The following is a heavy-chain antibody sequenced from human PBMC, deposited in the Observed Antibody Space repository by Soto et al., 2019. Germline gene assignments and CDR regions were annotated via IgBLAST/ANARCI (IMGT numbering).Heavy chain of an antibody. J-gene: IGHJ4*02. CDR3: VRDPAFGPVDY. Sequence: EVQLVETGGDLVQPGESLRLSCAASGFAFGRSWMGWVRQAPEKGLEWVAIVKEDGSVELYMDSVDGRFTISRDNAKNSLYLQMNSLRVDDTAVYYCVRDPAFGPVDYWGQGTLVTVSS. V-gene: IGHV3-7*01. D-gene: IGHD3-10*01. CDR1: GFAFGRSW. CDR2: VKEDGSVE.